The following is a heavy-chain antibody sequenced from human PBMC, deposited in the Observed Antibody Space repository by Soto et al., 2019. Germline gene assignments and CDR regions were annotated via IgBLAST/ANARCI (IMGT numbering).Heavy chain of an antibody. V-gene: IGHV1-69*13. CDR1: GYTFTSYA. Sequence: SVKVYCKASGYTFTSYAMHWVRQAPGQGLEWMGGIIPIFGTADYAQKFQGRVAITADASTSTAYMELSSLRSEDTAVYYCARRGTASGGRVYWGQGTLVTVSS. CDR3: ARRGTASGGRVY. J-gene: IGHJ4*02. D-gene: IGHD2-15*01. CDR2: IIPIFGTA.